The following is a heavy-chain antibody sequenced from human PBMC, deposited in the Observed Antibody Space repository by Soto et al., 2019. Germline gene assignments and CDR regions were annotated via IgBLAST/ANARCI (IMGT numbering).Heavy chain of an antibody. D-gene: IGHD3-9*01. CDR3: ARSSYDILTGYYNGAFDI. CDR2: IYYSGST. Sequence: QLQLQESGPGLVKPSETLSLTCTVSGGSISSSSYYWGWIRQPPGKGLEWIGSIYYSGSTYYNPSLKSRVTISVDTSKNQFSLKLSSVTAADTAVYYCARSSYDILTGYYNGAFDIWGQGTMVTVSS. V-gene: IGHV4-39*01. J-gene: IGHJ3*02. CDR1: GGSISSSSYY.